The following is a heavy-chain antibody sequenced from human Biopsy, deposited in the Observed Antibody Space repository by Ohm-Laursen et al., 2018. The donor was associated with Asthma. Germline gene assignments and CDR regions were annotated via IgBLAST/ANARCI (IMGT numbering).Heavy chain of an antibody. J-gene: IGHJ6*02. V-gene: IGHV4-39*01. Sequence: SQTLSLTWSLSSGSGGYMRSGTYYWGWIRQPPGKGLEWIGSIYYSGTTYYNPSLESRVTVSADTSKNHFSLKLTSVTAADTAVYYCVRGSSSWHHGPFHYYYGLDVWGQGTTATVSS. CDR1: SGSGGYMRSGTYY. D-gene: IGHD6-13*01. CDR3: VRGSSSWHHGPFHYYYGLDV. CDR2: IYYSGTT.